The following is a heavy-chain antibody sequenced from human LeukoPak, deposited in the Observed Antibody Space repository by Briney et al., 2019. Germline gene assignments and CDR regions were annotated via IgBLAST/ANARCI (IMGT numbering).Heavy chain of an antibody. CDR2: ISAYNGKT. V-gene: IGHV1-18*01. Sequence: ASVKVSCKASGYTFTSYGISWVRQAPGQGREWMGWISAYNGKTNYAQKLQGRVTMTTDTSTSTAYMELRSLRSDATAVYYCASSVGATYFDYWGQGTLVTVSS. D-gene: IGHD1-26*01. CDR1: GYTFTSYG. CDR3: ASSVGATYFDY. J-gene: IGHJ4*02.